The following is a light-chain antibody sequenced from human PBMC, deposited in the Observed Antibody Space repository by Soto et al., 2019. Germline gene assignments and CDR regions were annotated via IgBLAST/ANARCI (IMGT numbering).Light chain of an antibody. Sequence: DTRMTQSPSTLSASVGDRVTITCRASQSISSRLAWYQQKSGKAPKLLIYKASSLESGVPSRFSGSGSETEFILTISSLQPDDFATYYCQQYNSYFPTFGQGTKVEIK. J-gene: IGKJ1*01. V-gene: IGKV1-5*03. CDR3: QQYNSYFPT. CDR2: KAS. CDR1: QSISSR.